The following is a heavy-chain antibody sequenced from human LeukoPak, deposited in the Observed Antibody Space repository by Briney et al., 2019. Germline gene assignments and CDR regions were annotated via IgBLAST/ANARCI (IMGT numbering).Heavy chain of an antibody. CDR3: AKDVPAAYFDY. CDR1: GFAFSDHH. V-gene: IGHV3-30*02. D-gene: IGHD2-2*01. CDR2: IRSDGGIK. Sequence: GGSLRLSCTGAGFAFSDHHMDWVRQAPGKGLEWVAFIRSDGGIKYYTDSVKGRFTISRDNSKNTLYLQVNSLRAEDTAVYFCAKDVPAAYFDYWGQGTLVTVSS. J-gene: IGHJ4*02.